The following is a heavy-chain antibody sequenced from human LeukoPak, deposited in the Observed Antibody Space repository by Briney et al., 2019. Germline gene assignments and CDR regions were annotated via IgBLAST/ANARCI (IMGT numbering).Heavy chain of an antibody. CDR1: GFTFGNFD. J-gene: IGHJ3*01. D-gene: IGHD6-13*01. CDR3: SRGGAPAGYAYDV. V-gene: IGHV3-13*01. CDR2: IGTAGDT. Sequence: GGSLRLSYATSGFTFGNFDLHWVRQATGEGLEWVSAIGTAGDTYYPDSVKGRFTISRDNAKNSFYLQMNNLRVGDTAVYYCSRGGAPAGYAYDVWGHGTVVTVSS.